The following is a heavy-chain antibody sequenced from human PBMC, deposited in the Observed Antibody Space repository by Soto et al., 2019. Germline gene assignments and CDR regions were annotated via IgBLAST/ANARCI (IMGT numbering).Heavy chain of an antibody. CDR3: TGTTPPAGMEV. Sequence: EVQLVESGGGLVQPGGSLRLSCAASGFTLSSYDIHWVRQATGEGLSWVSGIGSGGDTHYADSVKGRFIISREDGKNSLYLQMNNLRVGDTAVYYCTGTTPPAGMEVWGQGATVTVSS. V-gene: IGHV3-13*01. CDR2: IGSGGDT. CDR1: GFTLSSYD. J-gene: IGHJ6*02. D-gene: IGHD6-19*01.